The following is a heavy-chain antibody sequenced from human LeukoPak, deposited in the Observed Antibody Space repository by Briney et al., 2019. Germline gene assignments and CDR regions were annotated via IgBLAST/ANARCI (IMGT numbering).Heavy chain of an antibody. CDR2: ISHRGST. Sequence: SETLFLTCAVYGDSFNAYFWTWVRQPQGKGMEWVGEISHRGSTNYNPSLKSRVTISIDTSKNQFSLKVTSVTAADTAVYFCARGEYGNQRSNNWFDPWGQGTLVTVSS. CDR3: ARGEYGNQRSNNWFDP. D-gene: IGHD4-17*01. J-gene: IGHJ5*02. CDR1: GDSFNAYF. V-gene: IGHV4-34*01.